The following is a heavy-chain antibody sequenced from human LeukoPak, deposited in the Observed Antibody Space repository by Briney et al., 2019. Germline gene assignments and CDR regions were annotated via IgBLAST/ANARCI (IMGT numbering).Heavy chain of an antibody. J-gene: IGHJ6*02. V-gene: IGHV3-13*01. CDR1: GFTFSSYD. CDR3: ATDAKSIAARWGPYYGMDV. Sequence: SGGSLRLSCAASGFTFSSYDMHWVRQATGKGLEWVSAIGTAGDTYYPGSVKGRFTISRENAKNSLYLQMNSLRAEDTAVYYCATDAKSIAARWGPYYGMDVWGQGTTVTVSS. CDR2: IGTAGDT. D-gene: IGHD6-6*01.